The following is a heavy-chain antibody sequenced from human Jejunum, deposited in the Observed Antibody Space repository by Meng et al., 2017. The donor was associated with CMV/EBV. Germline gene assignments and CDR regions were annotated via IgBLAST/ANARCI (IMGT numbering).Heavy chain of an antibody. CDR3: TKPFGSGFPSYYYGLDV. V-gene: IGHV3-23*01. CDR1: FSSYA. Sequence: FSSYAMSWVRQAPGKGLEWVSAISGSGDSTYYADSVKSRFTISRDNSKNTLYLQMNSLRAEDTAVYYCTKPFGSGFPSYYYGLDVWGQGTTVTVSS. J-gene: IGHJ6*02. D-gene: IGHD3-22*01. CDR2: ISGSGDST.